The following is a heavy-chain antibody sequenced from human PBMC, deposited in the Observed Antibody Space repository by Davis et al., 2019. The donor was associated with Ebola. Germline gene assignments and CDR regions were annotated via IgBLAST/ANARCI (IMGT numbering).Heavy chain of an antibody. CDR3: AKGTHYDFWNGYYSYFDY. V-gene: IGHV3-23*01. CDR2: ISSNGGRT. J-gene: IGHJ4*02. D-gene: IGHD3-3*01. Sequence: PGGSLRLSCAASGFTFRDYAMTWVRQTPEKGLEWVSGISSNGGRTYYADSVKGRFTISRDNSKSTLFLQMRGLSADDTALYYCAKGTHYDFWNGYYSYFDYWGQGNLVTVSS. CDR1: GFTFRDYA.